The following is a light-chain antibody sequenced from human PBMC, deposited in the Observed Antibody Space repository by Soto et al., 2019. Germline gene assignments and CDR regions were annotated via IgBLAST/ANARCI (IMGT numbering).Light chain of an antibody. CDR1: SSDVGGYNY. V-gene: IGLV2-11*01. Sequence: QSALTQPRSVSGSPGQSVTISCTGTSSDVGGYNYVSWYQQHPGKAPKLMIYDVSKRPSGVPDRFSGSKSGNTASLTISGXXXXXXXDYYCCSYAGSYTWVFGGGTKVTVL. J-gene: IGLJ3*02. CDR3: CSYAGSYTWV. CDR2: DVS.